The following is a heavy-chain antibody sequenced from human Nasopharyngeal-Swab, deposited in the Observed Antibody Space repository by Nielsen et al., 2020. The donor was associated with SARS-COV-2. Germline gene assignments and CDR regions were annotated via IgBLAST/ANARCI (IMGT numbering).Heavy chain of an antibody. J-gene: IGHJ4*02. CDR2: IIPIFGTA. CDR3: ARAPYDILTGYYKEFDY. D-gene: IGHD3-9*01. Sequence: SVNVSRKASGCPLSSHAFSWVREAPGQGLEWMGGIIPIFGTANYAQKFQGRVTITADESTSTAYMELSSLRSEDTAVYYCARAPYDILTGYYKEFDYWGQGTLVTVSS. CDR1: GCPLSSHA. V-gene: IGHV1-69*13.